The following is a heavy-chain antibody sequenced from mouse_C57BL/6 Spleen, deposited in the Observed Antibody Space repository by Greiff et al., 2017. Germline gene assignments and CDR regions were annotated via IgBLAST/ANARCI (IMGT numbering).Heavy chain of an antibody. J-gene: IGHJ3*01. Sequence: EVQLQQSGAELVRPGASVKLSCTASGFNIKDYYLHWVQQRPEQGLEWIGRIDPVDGDTEYAPKVQGKATMTADPSSNTDYLHLSSLTSEDTAVYYCTTWRGYYGRESWFAYWGQGTLVTVSA. V-gene: IGHV14-1*01. CDR2: IDPVDGDT. CDR1: GFNIKDYY. CDR3: TTWRGYYGRESWFAY. D-gene: IGHD1-1*01.